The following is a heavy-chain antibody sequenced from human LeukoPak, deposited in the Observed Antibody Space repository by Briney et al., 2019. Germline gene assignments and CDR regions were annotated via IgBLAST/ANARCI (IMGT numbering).Heavy chain of an antibody. Sequence: GGSLRLSCTASGFTFGDYAMSWVRQAPGEGLEWVGFIRSKAYRGTTEYAASVKGRFTISRDDSKSIAYLQMNSLKTEDTALYYCTRDLYGGYSYGIFDYWGQGTLVTVSS. CDR3: TRDLYGGYSYGIFDY. J-gene: IGHJ4*02. CDR1: GFTFGDYA. D-gene: IGHD5-18*01. CDR2: IRSKAYRGTT. V-gene: IGHV3-49*04.